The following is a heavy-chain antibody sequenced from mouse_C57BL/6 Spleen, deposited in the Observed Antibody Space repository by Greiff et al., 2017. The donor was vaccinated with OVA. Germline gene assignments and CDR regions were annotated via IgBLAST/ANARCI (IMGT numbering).Heavy chain of an antibody. V-gene: IGHV5-6*01. CDR1: GFTFRSYG. J-gene: IGHJ2*01. CDR2: FSSGGSYT. Sequence: EVQRVESGGDLVKPGGSLKLSCAASGFTFRSYGMSWVRQTPDKRLEWVATFSSGGSYTYYPDSVKGRFTISRDNAKNTLYLQMSSLKSEDTAMYYCARHLRGYFDYWGQGTTLTVSS. D-gene: IGHD1-1*01. CDR3: ARHLRGYFDY.